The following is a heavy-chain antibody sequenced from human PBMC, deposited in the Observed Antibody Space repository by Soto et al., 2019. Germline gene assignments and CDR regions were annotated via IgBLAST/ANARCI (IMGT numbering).Heavy chain of an antibody. CDR2: ISGGGGSA. D-gene: IGHD6-19*01. CDR3: AQDRSGWTVY. CDR1: GFTFSTYA. Sequence: GGSLRLSCAASGFTFSTYAMGWVRQAPGKGLEWVSVISGGGGSAFYADSVKGRFTIPRDNSKNTLYLQMSSLRAEDTAVYYCAQDRSGWTVYWGQGTLVTVSS. J-gene: IGHJ4*02. V-gene: IGHV3-23*01.